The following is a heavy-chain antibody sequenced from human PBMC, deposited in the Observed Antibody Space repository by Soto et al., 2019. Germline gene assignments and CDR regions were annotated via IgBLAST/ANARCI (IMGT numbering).Heavy chain of an antibody. Sequence: GGSLRLSCAASGFTFSDHYMDWVRQAPGKGLEWVGRTRNRDNGYTTEYAASVKGRFTISRDASKNSLYLQMNSLQTEDTAVYYCSINYYDTSGYSIDIWGQGTMVTVSS. D-gene: IGHD3-22*01. CDR3: SINYYDTSGYSIDI. CDR2: TRNRDNGYTT. CDR1: GFTFSDHY. J-gene: IGHJ3*02. V-gene: IGHV3-72*01.